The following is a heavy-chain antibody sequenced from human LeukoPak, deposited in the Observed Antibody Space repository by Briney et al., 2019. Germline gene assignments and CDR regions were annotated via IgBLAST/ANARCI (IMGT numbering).Heavy chain of an antibody. CDR3: ARVDFWSGYTPHYYFDY. CDR2: IYYSGST. V-gene: IGHV4-59*11. CDR1: GGSISSHY. Sequence: SQTLPLTCSVSGGSISSHYWSWIRQPPGKGLERIGYIYYSGSTNYNPSLKSRVTISVDTSKNQLSLKLSSVTAADTAVYYCARVDFWSGYTPHYYFDYWGQGTLVTVSS. D-gene: IGHD3-3*01. J-gene: IGHJ4*02.